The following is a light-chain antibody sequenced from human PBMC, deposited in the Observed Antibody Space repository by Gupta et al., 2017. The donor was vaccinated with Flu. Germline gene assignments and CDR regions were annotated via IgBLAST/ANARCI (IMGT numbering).Light chain of an antibody. Sequence: QSVLTQPPSASGAPGQRVTISCSGSNSNIASNYVYWYQQFAGTAPKLLIYRDDQRPSGVPDRFSGSKSGTSASLAISGLWSEDEADYYCSTWDVSLSGYVFGSGTKVTVL. CDR3: STWDVSLSGYV. CDR2: RDD. CDR1: NSNIASNY. V-gene: IGLV1-47*03. J-gene: IGLJ1*01.